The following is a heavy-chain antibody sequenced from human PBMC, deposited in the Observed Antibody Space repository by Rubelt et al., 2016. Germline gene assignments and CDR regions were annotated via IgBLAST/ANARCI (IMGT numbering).Heavy chain of an antibody. CDR3: ARRSPTVHDAFDI. D-gene: IGHD4-17*01. CDR2: IYYSGST. Sequence: QVQLQESGPGLVKPSETLSLTCTVSGDSISSYYWSWIRQPPGKGLEWIGYIYYSGSTNYNPSLKSRGTISVDTSKNQFSLKLSSVTAADTAVYYCARRSPTVHDAFDIWGQGTMVTVSS. CDR1: GDSISSYY. V-gene: IGHV4-59*08. J-gene: IGHJ3*02.